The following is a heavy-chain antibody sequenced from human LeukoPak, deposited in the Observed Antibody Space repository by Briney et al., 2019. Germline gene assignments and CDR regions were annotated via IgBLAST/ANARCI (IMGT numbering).Heavy chain of an antibody. D-gene: IGHD1-20*01. V-gene: IGHV4-59*01. CDR2: IYYSGST. CDR3: ASSITGTDFYFDY. CDR1: GGSISSYY. Sequence: SETLSLTCTVSGGSISSYYWSWIRQPPGKGLEWIGYIYYSGSTNYNPSLKSRVTISVDTSKNQFSLKLSSVTAADTAVYYCASSITGTDFYFDYWGQGTLVTVPS. J-gene: IGHJ4*02.